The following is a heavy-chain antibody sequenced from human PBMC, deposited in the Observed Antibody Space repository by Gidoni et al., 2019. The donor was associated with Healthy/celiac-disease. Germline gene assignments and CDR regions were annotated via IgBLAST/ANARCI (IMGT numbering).Heavy chain of an antibody. D-gene: IGHD6-19*01. CDR1: GYTFTSYD. CDR2: MNPNSGNT. CDR3: ARLVIFNGWYVDYYYGMDV. V-gene: IGHV1-8*01. J-gene: IGHJ6*02. Sequence: QVQLVQSGAEVKKPGASVKVSCKASGYTFTSYDINWVRQATGQGLEWMGWMNPNSGNTGYAQKVQGRVTMTRNTSISTAYMELSSLRSEDTAVYYCARLVIFNGWYVDYYYGMDVWGQGTTVTVSS.